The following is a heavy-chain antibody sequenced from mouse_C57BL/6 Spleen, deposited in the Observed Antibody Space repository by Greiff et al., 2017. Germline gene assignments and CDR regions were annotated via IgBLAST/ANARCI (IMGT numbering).Heavy chain of an antibody. Sequence: QVQLQQSGAELARPGASVKLSCKASGYTFTSYGISWVKQRTGQGLEWIGEIYPRSGNTYYNEKFKGKATLTADKSSSTAYMELRSLTSEDSAVYFSARCYDGYYVGYYDVWGTETTVTVSS. D-gene: IGHD2-3*01. V-gene: IGHV1-81*01. CDR2: IYPRSGNT. J-gene: IGHJ1*03. CDR3: ARCYDGYYVGYYDV. CDR1: GYTFTSYG.